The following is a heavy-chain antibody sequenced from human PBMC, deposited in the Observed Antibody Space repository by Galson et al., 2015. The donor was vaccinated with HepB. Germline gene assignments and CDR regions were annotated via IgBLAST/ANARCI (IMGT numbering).Heavy chain of an antibody. CDR3: AKDQNLMITFGGLYLKGAFDI. J-gene: IGHJ3*02. V-gene: IGHV3-9*01. Sequence: SLRLSCAASGFTFDDYAMHWVRQAPGKGLEWVSGISWNSGSIGYADSVKGRFTISRDNAKNSLYLQMNSLRAEDTALYYCAKDQNLMITFGGLYLKGAFDIWGQGTMVTVSS. D-gene: IGHD3-16*01. CDR1: GFTFDDYA. CDR2: ISWNSGSI.